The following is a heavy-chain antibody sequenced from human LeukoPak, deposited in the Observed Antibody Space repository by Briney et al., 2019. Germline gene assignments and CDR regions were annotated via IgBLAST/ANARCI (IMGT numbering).Heavy chain of an antibody. J-gene: IGHJ4*02. D-gene: IGHD3-3*01. Sequence: ASVKVSCKASGYTFTSYGVSWVRQAPGQGLEWMGWISAYNGNTNYAQKLQGRVTMTTDTSTSTAYMELRSLRSDDTAVYYCARGQGYDFWSGPLFDYWGQGTLVTVSS. CDR2: ISAYNGNT. CDR1: GYTFTSYG. CDR3: ARGQGYDFWSGPLFDY. V-gene: IGHV1-18*01.